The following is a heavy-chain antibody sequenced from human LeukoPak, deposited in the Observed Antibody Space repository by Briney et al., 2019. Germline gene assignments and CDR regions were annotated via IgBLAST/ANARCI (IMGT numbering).Heavy chain of an antibody. J-gene: IGHJ6*03. CDR1: GYTFIGYY. Sequence: ASVKVSCKASGYTFIGYYMHWVRQAPGQGLEWMGWINPNSGGTNYAQKFQGRVTMTRDTSISTAYRELSSLKSEDTAGYYCARDRSGNYYYYYMDVWGKGTTVTVSS. CDR2: INPNSGGT. V-gene: IGHV1-2*02. D-gene: IGHD2-15*01. CDR3: ARDRSGNYYYYYMDV.